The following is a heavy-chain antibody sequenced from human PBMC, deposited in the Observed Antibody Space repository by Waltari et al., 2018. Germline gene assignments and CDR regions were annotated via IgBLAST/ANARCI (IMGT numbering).Heavy chain of an antibody. J-gene: IGHJ4*02. D-gene: IGHD1-1*01. CDR3: VRQLTTANPWYIDS. Sequence: QVQMQESGPGLVKPSETLSLTCSVSGGSVSSSRYYWGWIRQTPGKGLDWLGSVFYNGRTYYNPSLQSRVTISVDTSKNQFSLSLKSLTAADTAVFYCVRQLTTANPWYIDSWGQGTQVTVSS. V-gene: IGHV4-39*01. CDR1: GGSVSSSRYY. CDR2: VFYNGRT.